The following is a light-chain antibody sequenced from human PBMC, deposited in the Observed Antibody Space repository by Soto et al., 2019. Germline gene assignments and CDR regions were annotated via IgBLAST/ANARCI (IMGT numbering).Light chain of an antibody. CDR2: DAS. V-gene: IGKV1-5*01. CDR3: QQSDNTPRT. J-gene: IGKJ1*01. CDR1: QSISSW. Sequence: DIQMTQSPSTLSASVGERVTITCRASQSISSWLAWYQQKPGKAPKLLIYDASSMESGVPSRFSGSGSGTEFTLTISSLHPEDFATYYCQQSDNTPRTFGQGTKVEIK.